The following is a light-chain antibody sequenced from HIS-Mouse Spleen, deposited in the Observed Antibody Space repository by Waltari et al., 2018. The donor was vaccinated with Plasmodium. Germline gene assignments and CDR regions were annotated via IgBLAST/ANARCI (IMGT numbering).Light chain of an antibody. CDR1: QSLVHSDGNTY. V-gene: IGKV2-30*02. CDR2: KVS. Sequence: DVVMTQSPLSLPVPLGQPASISCRSSQSLVHSDGNTYLNWFQQRPGQSPRRLIYKVSNRDSGVPDRFSGSGSGTDFTLKISRVEAEDVGVYYCMQGTHWPPETFGQGTKLEIK. CDR3: MQGTHWPPET. J-gene: IGKJ2*01.